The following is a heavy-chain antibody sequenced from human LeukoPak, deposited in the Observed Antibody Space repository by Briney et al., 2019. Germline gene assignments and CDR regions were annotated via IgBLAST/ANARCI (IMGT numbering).Heavy chain of an antibody. CDR1: GGSFSGYY. CDR2: INHSGST. Sequence: PSETLSLTCAVYGGSFSGYYWSWIRQPPGKGLEWIGEINHSGSTNYNPSLKSRVTISVDTSKNQFSLKLSSVTAADTAVYYCARIGAAAGTGGFDYWGQGTLVTVSS. V-gene: IGHV4-34*01. J-gene: IGHJ4*02. CDR3: ARIGAAAGTGGFDY. D-gene: IGHD6-13*01.